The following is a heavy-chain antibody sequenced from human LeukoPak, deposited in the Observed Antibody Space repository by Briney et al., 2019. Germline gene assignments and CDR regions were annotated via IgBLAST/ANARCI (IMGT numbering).Heavy chain of an antibody. V-gene: IGHV3-21*01. CDR2: ISSSSSYI. CDR3: ARVGDTAMAIDY. Sequence: PGGSLRLSCAASGFTFSSYSMNWVRQAPGKGLEWVSSISSSSSYIYYADPVKGRFTISRDNAKNSLYLQMNSLRAEDTAVYYCARVGDTAMAIDYWGQGTLVTVSS. CDR1: GFTFSSYS. J-gene: IGHJ4*02. D-gene: IGHD5-18*01.